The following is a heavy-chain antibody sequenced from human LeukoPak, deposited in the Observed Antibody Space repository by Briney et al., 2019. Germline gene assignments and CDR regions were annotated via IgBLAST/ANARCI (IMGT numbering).Heavy chain of an antibody. D-gene: IGHD2-2*01. Sequence: SETLSLTCTVSGGSISTYYWNWIRQPPGKGLEWIGYVYYSGSTNQNPSLKSRVTISVDTSKTQFSLKVTSVTAADTAVYYCARAPRDRGYCGATSCFEYMDVWGRGTTVTISS. CDR1: GGSISTYY. CDR3: ARAPRDRGYCGATSCFEYMDV. CDR2: VYYSGST. J-gene: IGHJ6*03. V-gene: IGHV4-59*01.